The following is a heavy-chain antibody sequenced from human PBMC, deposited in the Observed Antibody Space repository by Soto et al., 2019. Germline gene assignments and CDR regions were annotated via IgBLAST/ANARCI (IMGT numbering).Heavy chain of an antibody. J-gene: IGHJ5*02. Sequence: EEQLVESGGDLVQPGESLRLSCAASGFSFSSFAMHWVRQAPGKGLEYISAISHDGNSASYADSVKGRFTVSRDNSRNTLYLQMGGVRPEDMGIYFCVREYCTAVTTRWFAHWGQGTLVTVSS. CDR2: ISHDGNSA. CDR1: GFSFSSFA. D-gene: IGHD4-17*01. V-gene: IGHV3-64*07. CDR3: VREYCTAVTTRWFAH.